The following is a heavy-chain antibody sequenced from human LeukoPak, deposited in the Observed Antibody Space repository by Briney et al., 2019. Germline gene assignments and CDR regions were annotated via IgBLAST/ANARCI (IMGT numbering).Heavy chain of an antibody. V-gene: IGHV1-18*01. Sequence: ASVKVSCKASGYTFTNYGVSWVRQAPGQGLEWMGWISAYNGNTDYAQKLQGRVTMTTDTSTSTAYMELRSLRSEDTAVYYCAKVHFVVPAATGRAPGRYYYMDVWGKGTSVTVSS. D-gene: IGHD2-2*01. CDR1: GYTFTNYG. J-gene: IGHJ6*03. CDR3: AKVHFVVPAATGRAPGRYYYMDV. CDR2: ISAYNGNT.